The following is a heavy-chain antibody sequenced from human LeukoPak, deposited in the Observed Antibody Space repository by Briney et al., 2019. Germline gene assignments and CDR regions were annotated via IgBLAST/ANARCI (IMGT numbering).Heavy chain of an antibody. CDR2: IIPIFGTA. D-gene: IGHD6-13*01. CDR1: GGTFSSYA. V-gene: IGHV1-69*05. Sequence: SVKVSCKASGGTFSSYAISWVRQAPGQGLEWMGGIIPIFGTANYAQKFQGRVTMTRDTSTSTVYMELSSLRSEDTAVYYCARCIAAAASFDYWGQGTLVTVSS. J-gene: IGHJ4*02. CDR3: ARCIAAAASFDY.